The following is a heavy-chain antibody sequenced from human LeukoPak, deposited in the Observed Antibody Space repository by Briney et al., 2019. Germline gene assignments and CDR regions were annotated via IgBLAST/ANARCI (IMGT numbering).Heavy chain of an antibody. V-gene: IGHV3-33*01. CDR3: ARVGTAMGSMDY. CDR1: GFIFRSYA. Sequence: GRSLRLSCAASGFIFRSYAMHWVRQAPGKGLEGVAIIWNDGSNENYADSVKGRFTISRDNSKNTLYLQMNTLRAEDTAVYYCARVGTAMGSMDYWGQGTLVTVSS. J-gene: IGHJ4*02. D-gene: IGHD5-18*01. CDR2: IWNDGSNE.